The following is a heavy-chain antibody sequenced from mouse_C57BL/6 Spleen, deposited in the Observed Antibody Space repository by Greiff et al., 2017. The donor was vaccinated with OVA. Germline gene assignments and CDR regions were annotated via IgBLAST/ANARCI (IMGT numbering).Heavy chain of an antibody. V-gene: IGHV1-26*01. Sequence: EVQLQQSGPELVKPGASVKISCKASGYTFTDYYMNWVKQSHGKSLEWIGDINPNNGGTSYNQKFKGKATLTVDKSSSTAYMELRSLTSEDSAVYYCARRGGAGNYFDYWGQGTTLTVSS. D-gene: IGHD3-3*01. CDR3: ARRGGAGNYFDY. J-gene: IGHJ2*01. CDR2: INPNNGGT. CDR1: GYTFTDYY.